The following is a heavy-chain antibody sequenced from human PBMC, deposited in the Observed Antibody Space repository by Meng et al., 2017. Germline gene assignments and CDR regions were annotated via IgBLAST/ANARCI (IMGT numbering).Heavy chain of an antibody. Sequence: QVQWVESAAEVKKPGSSVKVACKASGGPFRNYAISWVRQAPGQGLEWLGGFLPTLGAPNYAQKFHGRVSITADESTSTHYMDLSSLRSEDTAVYYCASESGRGYTPDYWGQGTLVTVSS. CDR2: FLPTLGAP. V-gene: IGHV1-69*01. J-gene: IGHJ4*02. D-gene: IGHD3-10*01. CDR3: ASESGRGYTPDY. CDR1: GGPFRNYA.